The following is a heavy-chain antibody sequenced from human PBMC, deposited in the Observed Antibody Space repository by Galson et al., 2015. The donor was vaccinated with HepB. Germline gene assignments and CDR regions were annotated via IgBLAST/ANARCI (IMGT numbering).Heavy chain of an antibody. CDR2: ISGSGGST. J-gene: IGHJ4*02. CDR3: AKDKGSAIDSGYPY. CDR1: GFTFSSYA. V-gene: IGHV3-23*01. D-gene: IGHD5-12*01. Sequence: SLRLSCAASGFTFSSYAMGWVRQAPGKGLEWVSAISGSGGSTYYADSVKGRFTISRDNSKNTLYLQMNSLRAEDTAVYYCAKDKGSAIDSGYPYWGQGTLVTVSS.